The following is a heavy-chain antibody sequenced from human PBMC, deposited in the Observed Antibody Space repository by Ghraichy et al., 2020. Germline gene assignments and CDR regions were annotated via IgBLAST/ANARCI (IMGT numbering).Heavy chain of an antibody. D-gene: IGHD2-15*01. CDR1: GFTFSSFC. CDR3: AREDCSGFWEYYFDY. J-gene: IGHJ4*02. Sequence: GESLNISCAASGFTFSSFCMSWVRQAPGKGLEWVASIKQRGSEESYVDSVKGRFTISTDNAKNSLYLQMNSLRAEDTAVYYCAREDCSGFWEYYFDYWGQGTLVTVSS. V-gene: IGHV3-7*03. CDR2: IKQRGSEE.